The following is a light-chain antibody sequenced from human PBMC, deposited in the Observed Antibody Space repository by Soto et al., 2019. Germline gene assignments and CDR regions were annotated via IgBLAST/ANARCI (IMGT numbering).Light chain of an antibody. J-gene: IGKJ2*01. CDR3: QQYNSYHT. CDR2: DAS. V-gene: IGKV1-5*01. Sequence: DIQMTQSPSTLSASVGDRVTITCRASQSINTWLAWYQQKPVEAPNLLIYDASSLESGVPSRFSGSGSGTEFTLTISSLQPDDFATYYCQQYNSYHTFGQGTKLE. CDR1: QSINTW.